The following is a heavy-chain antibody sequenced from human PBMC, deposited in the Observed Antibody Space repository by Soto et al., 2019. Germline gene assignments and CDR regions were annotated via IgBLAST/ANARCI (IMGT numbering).Heavy chain of an antibody. D-gene: IGHD6-6*01. CDR2: ISWNSGSI. Sequence: EVQLVESGGGLVQPGRSLRLSCAASGFTFDDYAMHWVRQAPGKGLEWVSGISWNSGSIGYADSVKGRFTISRDNAKNSLYLQMNRLRAEDTALYYCAKDRYSSSSDWYFDLWGRGTLVTVSS. CDR1: GFTFDDYA. J-gene: IGHJ2*01. CDR3: AKDRYSSSSDWYFDL. V-gene: IGHV3-9*01.